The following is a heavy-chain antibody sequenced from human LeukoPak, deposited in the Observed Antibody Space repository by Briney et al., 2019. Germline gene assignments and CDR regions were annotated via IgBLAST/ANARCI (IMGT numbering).Heavy chain of an antibody. V-gene: IGHV4-59*11. Sequence: SETLSLTCTVSGGSINSHYWSWIRQPPGKGLEWIGYIFRSGSTNYNPSLKSRVTISVDTSKNQFSLKLSSVTAADTAVYYCARGYCSGGSCYRWYYYYYYMDVWGKGTTVTISS. CDR1: GGSINSHY. CDR3: ARGYCSGGSCYRWYYYYYYMDV. CDR2: IFRSGST. D-gene: IGHD2-15*01. J-gene: IGHJ6*03.